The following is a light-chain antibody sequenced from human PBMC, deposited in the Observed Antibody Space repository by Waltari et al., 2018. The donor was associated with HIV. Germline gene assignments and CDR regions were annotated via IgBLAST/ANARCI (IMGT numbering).Light chain of an antibody. J-gene: IGKJ4*01. CDR3: QQRGNWPLT. CDR1: QSVGSY. CDR2: DAS. Sequence: EIVLTQSPATLSLSPGDRATLSCRASQSVGSYLGWYQQKPGQTPRLLIYDASNRATGIPARFSSSGSETDFTLTISSLEPEDFAVYYCQQRGNWPLTFGGGTKVEI. V-gene: IGKV3-11*01.